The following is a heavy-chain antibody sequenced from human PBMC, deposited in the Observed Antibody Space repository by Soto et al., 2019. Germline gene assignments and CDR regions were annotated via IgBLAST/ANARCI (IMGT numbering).Heavy chain of an antibody. CDR3: ARNKIVVVPSATAIANRGLDL. CDR1: GYTFTSYY. Sequence: QVQLVQSGAEVKKPGASVRVSCKASGYTFTSYYIHWVRQAPGQGLEWMGIINPSGGSTTYAQKFQGRVTMTRDTSTSTVYMELSSLRSEDTAIYYCARNKIVVVPSATAIANRGLDLWGQGTMVTVSS. D-gene: IGHD2-2*01. J-gene: IGHJ3*01. V-gene: IGHV1-46*03. CDR2: INPSGGST.